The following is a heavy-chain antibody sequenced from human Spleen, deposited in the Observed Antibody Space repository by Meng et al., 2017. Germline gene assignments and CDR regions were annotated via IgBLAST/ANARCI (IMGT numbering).Heavy chain of an antibody. CDR1: GGSFMYDY. D-gene: IGHD4-11*01. Sequence: VSLHAWGAGLLQPSDALSLTFVVSGGSFMYDYWSWIRQPPGKGLEWIGEINHSGSTNYNPSLESRATISVATSQNNLSLKLGSVTAADSAVYYCARGPTTMAHDFDYWGQGTLVTVSS. CDR2: INHSGST. J-gene: IGHJ4*02. V-gene: IGHV4-34*01. CDR3: ARGPTTMAHDFDY.